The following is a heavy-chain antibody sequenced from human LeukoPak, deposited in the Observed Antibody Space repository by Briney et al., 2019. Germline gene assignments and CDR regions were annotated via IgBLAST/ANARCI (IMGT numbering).Heavy chain of an antibody. CDR3: ARDRGTWNDDGFDY. CDR2: IYYSGST. CDR1: GGSISSSSYY. V-gene: IGHV4-39*07. Sequence: PSETLSLTCTVSGGSISSSSYYWGWIRQPPGKGLEWIGSIYYSGSTNYNPSLKSRVTISVDKSKNQFSLNLSSVTAADTAVYYCARDRGTWNDDGFDYWGQGTLVTVSS. J-gene: IGHJ4*02. D-gene: IGHD1-1*01.